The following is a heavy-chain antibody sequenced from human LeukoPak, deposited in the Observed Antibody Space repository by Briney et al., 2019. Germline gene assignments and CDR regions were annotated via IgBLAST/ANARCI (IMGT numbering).Heavy chain of an antibody. D-gene: IGHD4-17*01. V-gene: IGHV4-59*01. Sequence: SETLSLTCSVSDDSINSFSWNWIRRPPGKGLEWIGYIYYSGTTNYNPSLKSRITMSIDTSKKQFSLNLRSVTAADTAVYYCARETGPTVFDYWGQGALVTVSS. CDR2: IYYSGTT. CDR1: DDSINSFS. CDR3: ARETGPTVFDY. J-gene: IGHJ4*02.